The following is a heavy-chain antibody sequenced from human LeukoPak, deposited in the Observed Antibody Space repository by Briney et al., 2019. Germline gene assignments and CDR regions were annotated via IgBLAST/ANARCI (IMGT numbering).Heavy chain of an antibody. V-gene: IGHV1-18*01. D-gene: IGHD2-2*01. Sequence: GASVKVSCKASGYTFTSYGISWVRQAPGQGLEWMGWISGYNGNTNYAQKLQGRVTMTTDTSTSTAYMELRSLRSDDTAVYYCASGRECSSTGCLPYYYYYMDVWGKGTTVTVSS. CDR2: ISGYNGNT. J-gene: IGHJ6*03. CDR1: GYTFTSYG. CDR3: ASGRECSSTGCLPYYYYYMDV.